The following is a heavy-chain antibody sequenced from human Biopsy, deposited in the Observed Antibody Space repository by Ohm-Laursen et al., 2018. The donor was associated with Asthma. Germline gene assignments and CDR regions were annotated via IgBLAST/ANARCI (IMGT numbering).Heavy chain of an antibody. J-gene: IGHJ4*02. CDR3: AKEGVAGTHIED. V-gene: IGHV3-30*04. Sequence: SLRLSCTASRFTYEMHWVRQAPGKGLEWVAVISYDGSSIYYADSVKGRFTISRDNSKNTLSLQMNSLTAEDTAVYYCAKEGVAGTHIEDWGQGTLVAVSS. CDR2: ISYDGSSI. D-gene: IGHD6-19*01. CDR1: RFTYE.